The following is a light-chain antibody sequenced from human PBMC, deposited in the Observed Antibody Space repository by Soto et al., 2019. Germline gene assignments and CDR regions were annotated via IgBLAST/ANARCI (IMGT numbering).Light chain of an antibody. Sequence: EIVLTQSPVTLSLSPGERATLSCRASQSVISYLVWYQQKPGQAPRLLIYDASNRATGIPARFSGSGSGTDFTLTISSLEPEDFAVYYCQQYGSPPWTFGQGTKV. CDR1: QSVISY. CDR3: QQYGSPPWT. J-gene: IGKJ1*01. V-gene: IGKV3-11*01. CDR2: DAS.